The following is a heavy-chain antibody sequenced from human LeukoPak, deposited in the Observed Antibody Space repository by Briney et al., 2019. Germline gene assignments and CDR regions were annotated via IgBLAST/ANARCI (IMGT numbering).Heavy chain of an antibody. CDR2: IRGSRSGLGSGM. D-gene: IGHD7-27*01. CDR3: ARDNNWGFDY. J-gene: IGHJ4*02. CDR1: GFILSDYS. Sequence: GGSLRLSCAASGFILSDYSMIWVRQAPGKGLEWISNIRGSRSGLGSGMYYADSVRGRFTISRDDAKNSLYLQMSSLRAEDTAFYYCARDNNWGFDYWGQGALVTVSS. V-gene: IGHV3-48*04.